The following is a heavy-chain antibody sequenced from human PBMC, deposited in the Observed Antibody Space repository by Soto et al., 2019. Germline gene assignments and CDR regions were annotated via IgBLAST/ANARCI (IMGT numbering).Heavy chain of an antibody. J-gene: IGHJ6*01. Sequence: SVPTPGNQTETLTLTCTVSGFSLTSPGMCVSWIRQSPGKALEWLALIERDDDDKYYSTSLKTRLTISKDTRKNQVVLTMANMEPADTATYYCARSIRGPRRFNGMDV. D-gene: IGHD1-20*01. CDR1: GFSLTSPGMC. CDR3: ARSIRGPRRFNGMDV. CDR2: IERDDDDK. V-gene: IGHV2-70*13.